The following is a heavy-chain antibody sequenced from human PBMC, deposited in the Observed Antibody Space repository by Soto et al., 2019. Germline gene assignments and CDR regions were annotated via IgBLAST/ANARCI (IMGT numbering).Heavy chain of an antibody. CDR1: GGSISSGGYY. D-gene: IGHD2-21*02. CDR3: ARTGTVVTAIPGGFDY. Sequence: TLSLTCTVSGGSISSGGYYWSWIRQHPGKGLEWIGYIYYSGSTYYNPSLKSRVTISVDASKNQFSLKLSSVTAADTAVYYCARTGTVVTAIPGGFDYWGQGTLVTVSS. CDR2: IYYSGST. J-gene: IGHJ4*02. V-gene: IGHV4-31*03.